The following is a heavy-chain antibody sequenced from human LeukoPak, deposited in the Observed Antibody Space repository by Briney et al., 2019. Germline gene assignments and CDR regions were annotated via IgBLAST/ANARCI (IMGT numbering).Heavy chain of an antibody. Sequence: SETLSLTCDVSGGSVTSTNWWTWFRQPPGKGLEWIGEVHLDGRTNYNPSLKSRLVMSADLPENHISLKLTSVTAADTAVYYYARLGIGVVPSAMLGDYYFDYWGQGTLVTVSS. CDR1: GGSVTSTNW. CDR3: ARLGIGVVPSAMLGDYYFDY. CDR2: VHLDGRT. V-gene: IGHV4-4*02. J-gene: IGHJ4*02. D-gene: IGHD2-2*01.